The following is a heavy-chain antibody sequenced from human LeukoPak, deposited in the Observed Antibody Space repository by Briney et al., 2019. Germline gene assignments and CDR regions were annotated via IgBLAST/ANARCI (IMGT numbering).Heavy chain of an antibody. D-gene: IGHD6-19*01. CDR1: GFTFDDHG. Sequence: GGSLRLSCAASGFTFDDHGMSWVRQVPGRGLEWVSRIYWNGDFTTYAESVKGRFTISRDNAKTSLYLQMNSLRAEDTAFYYCTRLSGIVVAGAFDYWGQGNLVTVSS. CDR2: IYWNGDFT. CDR3: TRLSGIVVAGAFDY. V-gene: IGHV3-20*04. J-gene: IGHJ4*02.